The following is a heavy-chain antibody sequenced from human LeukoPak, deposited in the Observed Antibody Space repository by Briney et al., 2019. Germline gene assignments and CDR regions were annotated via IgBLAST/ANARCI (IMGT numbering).Heavy chain of an antibody. CDR2: ISYDGSNK. D-gene: IGHD6-19*01. CDR3: SMDLRTAVADWFDP. CDR1: GFSFSDYA. V-gene: IGHV3-30*04. Sequence: GRSLRLSCAASGFSFSDYAMHWVRQAPGKGLERVAVISYDGSNKYYIDSVKGRFTISRDNSKNALSLQMNSLRAEDTAVYYCSMDLRTAVADWFDPWGQGTLVTVSS. J-gene: IGHJ5*02.